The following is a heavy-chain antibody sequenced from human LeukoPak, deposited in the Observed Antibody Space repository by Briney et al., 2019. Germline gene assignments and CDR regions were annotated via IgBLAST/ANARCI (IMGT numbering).Heavy chain of an antibody. Sequence: GGSLRLSCAASGFTFSSYAMSWVRQAPGKGLEWVSAISVSVGSTYYADSVKGRFTISRDNSKTTLYLQRNSLRAEDTALYYCANRTGDYWGQGTLVTVSS. V-gene: IGHV3-23*01. CDR3: ANRTGDY. CDR2: ISVSVGST. D-gene: IGHD1-14*01. J-gene: IGHJ4*02. CDR1: GFTFSSYA.